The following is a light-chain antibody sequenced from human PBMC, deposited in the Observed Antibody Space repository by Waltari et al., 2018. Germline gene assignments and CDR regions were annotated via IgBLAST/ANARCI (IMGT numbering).Light chain of an antibody. CDR3: TSYAGSNNYV. CDR2: EVT. V-gene: IGLV2-8*01. Sequence: QSALTQPPSASGSPGQSVTISCTGTSSDVGGYDYVSWYQQLPGKAPKRMIYEVTKRPSGVPDRFSGAKSGNTASLTVSGLQADDEADYYCTSYAGSNNYVFGTGTKVTVL. CDR1: SSDVGGYDY. J-gene: IGLJ1*01.